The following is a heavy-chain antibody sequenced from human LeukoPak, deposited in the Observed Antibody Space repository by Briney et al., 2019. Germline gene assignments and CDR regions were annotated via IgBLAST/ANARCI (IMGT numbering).Heavy chain of an antibody. CDR2: VSQTGSGRT. Sequence: PSQTLSLTCGVYGGSFSGYYWSWIRQPPGKGLEWIGEVSQTGSGRTNYNPSLKSRVTISADASKNQFALELTSVTAADTAVYYCATSYDVKTAPYDLWGQGTLVTVSS. CDR3: ATSYDVKTAPYDL. J-gene: IGHJ5*02. V-gene: IGHV4-34*01. CDR1: GGSFSGYY. D-gene: IGHD3-10*02.